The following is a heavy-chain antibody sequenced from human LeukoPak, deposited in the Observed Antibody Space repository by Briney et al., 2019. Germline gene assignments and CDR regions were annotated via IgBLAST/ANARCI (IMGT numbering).Heavy chain of an antibody. V-gene: IGHV3-7*01. CDR1: GFTLNTYN. D-gene: IGHD3-10*01. Sequence: GGSLRLSCASSGFTLNTYNMSWVRQAPGKGLEWVANIKQDGSEKYYVDSVKGRFTISRDNAKNSLYLQMNSLRAEDTAVYYCARGAYYGSGKVGFYYYYLDVWGKGTTVTISS. J-gene: IGHJ6*03. CDR2: IKQDGSEK. CDR3: ARGAYYGSGKVGFYYYYLDV.